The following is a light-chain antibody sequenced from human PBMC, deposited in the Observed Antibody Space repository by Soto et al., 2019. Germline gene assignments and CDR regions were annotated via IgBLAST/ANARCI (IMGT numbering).Light chain of an antibody. CDR2: EVT. CDR1: ISDVGGYNY. CDR3: RSYTSSNTVI. J-gene: IGLJ2*01. Sequence: QSALTQPASVSGSPGQSITISCTGTISDVGGYNYVSWYQQHPGKDPKLMIYEVTNRHSGVSNRFSGSKYGNTASLTISGLQDEDEAHYYCRSYTSSNTVIFGGGTKLTAL. V-gene: IGLV2-14*01.